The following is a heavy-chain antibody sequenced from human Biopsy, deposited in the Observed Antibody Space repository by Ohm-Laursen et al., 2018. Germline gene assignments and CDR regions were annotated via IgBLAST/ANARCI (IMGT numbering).Heavy chain of an antibody. J-gene: IGHJ4*02. CDR2: ISSTSNHI. Sequence: LSCAASGFAFSDYSMNWVRQAPGKGLEWVASISSTSNHIHYVDSVWGRFTISRDNAENSLYLEMNSLRVEDTAVYYCAKDDYDRVSSGYYFDYWGQGTLVSVSS. CDR3: AKDDYDRVSSGYYFDY. V-gene: IGHV3-21*01. CDR1: GFAFSDYS. D-gene: IGHD3-10*02.